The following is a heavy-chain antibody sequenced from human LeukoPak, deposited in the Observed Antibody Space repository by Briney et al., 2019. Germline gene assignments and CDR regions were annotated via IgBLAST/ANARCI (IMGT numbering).Heavy chain of an antibody. CDR2: IKSKTDGGTT. V-gene: IGHV3-15*01. J-gene: IGHJ4*02. CDR1: GFTFSNAW. D-gene: IGHD3-10*01. CDR3: TVMVGSGSYYFDY. Sequence: GSLRLSCAASGFTFSNAWMSWVRQAPGKGLEWVGRIKSKTDGGTTDYAAPVKGRFTISRDDSKNTLYLQMNSLKTEDTAVYYCTVMVGSGSYYFDYWGQGTLVTVSS.